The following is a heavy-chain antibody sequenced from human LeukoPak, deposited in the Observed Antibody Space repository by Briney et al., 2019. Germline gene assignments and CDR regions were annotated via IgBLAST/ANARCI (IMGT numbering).Heavy chain of an antibody. CDR3: ARGRRYYGMDV. CDR2: INHSGST. J-gene: IGHJ6*02. Sequence: PSETLSLTCAVYGGSFSGYYWSWIRQPPGKGLEWIGEINHSGSTNYNPSLKSRVTISVDTSKNQFPLKLSSVTAADTAVYYCARGRRYYGMDVWGQGTTVTVSS. CDR1: GGSFSGYY. D-gene: IGHD1-14*01. V-gene: IGHV4-34*01.